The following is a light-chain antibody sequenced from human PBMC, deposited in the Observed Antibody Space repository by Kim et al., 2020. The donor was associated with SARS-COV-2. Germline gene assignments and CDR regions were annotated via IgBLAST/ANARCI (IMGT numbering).Light chain of an antibody. V-gene: IGKV3-20*01. J-gene: IGKJ2*01. CDR3: QQYGSSPPRYT. Sequence: EIVLTQSPGTLSLSTGERDTLSCRASQSVSSSYLAWYQQKPGQAPRLLIYGASSRATGIPDRFSGSGSGTDFTLTISRLEPEDFAVYYCQQYGSSPPRYTFGQGTKLEI. CDR1: QSVSSSY. CDR2: GAS.